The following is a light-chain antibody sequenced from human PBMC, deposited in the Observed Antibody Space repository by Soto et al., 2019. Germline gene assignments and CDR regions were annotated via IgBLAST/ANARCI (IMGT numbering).Light chain of an antibody. CDR1: QTFSNSF. J-gene: IGKJ5*01. V-gene: IGKV3-20*01. Sequence: ESFLRPSPGILPLSPGERAPLSCRASQTFSNSFLSWFQQIPGQAPRLLIYGASMRATGIPDRFSGSGSGTDFTLTISRLEPEDFAVYYCQQCGSSSTFGQGTRLDIK. CDR3: QQCGSSST. CDR2: GAS.